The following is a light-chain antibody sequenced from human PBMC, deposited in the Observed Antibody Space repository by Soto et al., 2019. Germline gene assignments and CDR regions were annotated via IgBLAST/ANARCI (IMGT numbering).Light chain of an antibody. V-gene: IGKV1-5*01. CDR1: QSINAW. J-gene: IGKJ1*01. CDR3: QHYNIYSPWT. Sequence: SQMTQSPSPLSESVGDRVTLTCRASQSINAWFAAYQQKTGKDPKLLIYDAASLQSGVPSRCSGSGSGTEFTLTISGLLPDDVATYYCQHYNIYSPWTFGQGTKVDIK. CDR2: DAA.